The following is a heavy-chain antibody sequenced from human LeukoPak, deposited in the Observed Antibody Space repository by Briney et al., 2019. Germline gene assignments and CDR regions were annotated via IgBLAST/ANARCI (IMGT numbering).Heavy chain of an antibody. Sequence: ASVKVSCKASGYTFTGYYMHWVRQAPGQGLEWMGWINPNSGGTNYAQKFQGRVTMTRDTSISTAYMELSRLRSDDTAVYYCARERGRYSGSPRGYWGQGTLVTVSS. CDR2: INPNSGGT. CDR3: ARERGRYSGSPRGY. J-gene: IGHJ4*02. V-gene: IGHV1-2*02. D-gene: IGHD1-26*01. CDR1: GYTFTGYY.